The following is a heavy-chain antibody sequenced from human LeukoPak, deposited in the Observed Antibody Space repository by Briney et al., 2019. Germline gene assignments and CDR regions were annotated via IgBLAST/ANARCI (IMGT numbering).Heavy chain of an antibody. CDR2: LYSGGSI. CDR3: ATDLGRFDC. CDR1: GLSVSSNH. Sequence: GGSLRLSCAASGLSVSSNHMRWVRQAPGKGLEWVSVLYSGGSIFYADSVKGRFTISRDNSKNTLYLQMNSLRVEDTAVYYCATDLGRFDCWGQGTLVTVSS. D-gene: IGHD1-14*01. J-gene: IGHJ4*02. V-gene: IGHV3-66*01.